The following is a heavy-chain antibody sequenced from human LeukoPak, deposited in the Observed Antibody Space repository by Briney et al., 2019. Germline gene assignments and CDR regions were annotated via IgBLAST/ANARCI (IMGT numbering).Heavy chain of an antibody. CDR1: GYIFTTHW. CDR2: IYPGDSDT. D-gene: IGHD1-14*01. Sequence: GESPKISCKGSGYIFTTHWIGWVRQMPGKGLEWMGIIYPGDSDTTYSPSFQGQVTISADRSISTAYLQWSSLKASDTAMYYCAKRQVAGSGFTGAFDIWGQGTVVTVSS. J-gene: IGHJ3*02. V-gene: IGHV5-51*01. CDR3: AKRQVAGSGFTGAFDI.